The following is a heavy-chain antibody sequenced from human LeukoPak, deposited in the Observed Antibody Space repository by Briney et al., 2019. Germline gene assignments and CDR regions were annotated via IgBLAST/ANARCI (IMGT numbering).Heavy chain of an antibody. Sequence: AGGSLRLSCAASGFTFGTYTMNWVRQAPGKGLEWVSYITSSSSTIQYADSVKGRFTISRDNAKNSLYLQMNSLRAEDTAVYYCVRDLDSVAFFWGQGTLVTVSS. CDR3: VRDLDSVAFF. CDR2: ITSSSSTI. D-gene: IGHD1-1*01. V-gene: IGHV3-48*01. J-gene: IGHJ4*02. CDR1: GFTFGTYT.